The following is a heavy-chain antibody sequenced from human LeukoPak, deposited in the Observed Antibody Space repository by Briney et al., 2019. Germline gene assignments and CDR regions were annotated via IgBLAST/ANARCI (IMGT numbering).Heavy chain of an antibody. CDR3: ARVEDYGSGDYFDY. Sequence: SVKASCKASGGTFSSYAISWVRQAPGQGLEWMGGIIPIFGTANYAQKFQGRVTITADESTSTAYMELSSLRSEDTAVYYCARVEDYGSGDYFDYWGQGTLVTVSS. CDR2: IIPIFGTA. J-gene: IGHJ4*02. D-gene: IGHD3-10*01. CDR1: GGTFSSYA. V-gene: IGHV1-69*01.